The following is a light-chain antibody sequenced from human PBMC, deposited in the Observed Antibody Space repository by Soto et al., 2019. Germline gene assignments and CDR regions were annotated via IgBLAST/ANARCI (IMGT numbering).Light chain of an antibody. V-gene: IGKV1-5*03. J-gene: IGKJ1*01. Sequence: DIQMTQSPSTLSASVGDRVTITCRASQSINNWLVWYQQQPGIAPKLLMYKASNLESGVPSRFSGSGSGTEFALTISTLQPDDFATYYCQQYNIYPWTFGQGTKGEIK. CDR3: QQYNIYPWT. CDR1: QSINNW. CDR2: KAS.